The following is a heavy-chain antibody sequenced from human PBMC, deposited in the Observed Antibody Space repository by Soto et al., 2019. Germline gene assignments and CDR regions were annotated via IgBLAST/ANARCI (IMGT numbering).Heavy chain of an antibody. Sequence: SGGSLRLSCEASGFVFKMYYMHWVRQVPGKGLEWVSNIRANDESIYYADSVKGRVSVSRDNAKNSLFLEMNSLRVDDTAVYYCARETLRDAIDIWGQGTMVTVSS. V-gene: IGHV3-48*03. CDR1: GFVFKMYY. J-gene: IGHJ3*02. CDR2: IRANDESI. CDR3: ARETLRDAIDI.